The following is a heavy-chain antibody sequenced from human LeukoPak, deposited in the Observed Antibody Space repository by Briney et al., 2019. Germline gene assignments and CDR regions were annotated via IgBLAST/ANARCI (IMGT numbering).Heavy chain of an antibody. CDR2: MNPNSGNT. CDR3: ARPRVPAAISYNWFDP. CDR1: GYTFTSYD. D-gene: IGHD2-2*02. Sequence: ASVKVSCKASGYTFTSYDINWVRRATGQGREWMGWMNPNSGNTGYAQKFQGRVTMTRNTSISTAYMELSSLRSEDTAVYYCARPRVPAAISYNWFDPWGQGTLSPSPQ. J-gene: IGHJ5*02. V-gene: IGHV1-8*01.